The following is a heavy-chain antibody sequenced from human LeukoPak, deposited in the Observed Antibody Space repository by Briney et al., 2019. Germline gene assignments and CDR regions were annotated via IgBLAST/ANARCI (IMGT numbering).Heavy chain of an antibody. V-gene: IGHV1-69*13. CDR1: GGTFSSYA. CDR3: AREYTAMAEYYFDY. Sequence: ASVKVSCKASGGTFSSYAISWVRQAPGQGLEWMGGIIPIFGTANYAQKFQGRVTITADESTSTAYMELSSPRSEDTAVYYCAREYTAMAEYYFDYWGQGTLVTVSS. J-gene: IGHJ4*02. CDR2: IIPIFGTA. D-gene: IGHD5-18*01.